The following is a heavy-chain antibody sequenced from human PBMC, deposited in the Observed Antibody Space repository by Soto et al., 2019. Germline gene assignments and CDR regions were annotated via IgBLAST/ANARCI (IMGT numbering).Heavy chain of an antibody. V-gene: IGHV3-48*03. D-gene: IGHD3-22*01. Sequence: GGSLRLSCAASGFTFSRYEMNWVRQAPGKGLEWVSYISSSGSTIYYADSVKGRFTISRDNAKNSLYLQMNSLRAENRAVYYCASRLGVIDAFDIWGQGTMVTVSS. J-gene: IGHJ3*02. CDR2: ISSSGSTI. CDR3: ASRLGVIDAFDI. CDR1: GFTFSRYE.